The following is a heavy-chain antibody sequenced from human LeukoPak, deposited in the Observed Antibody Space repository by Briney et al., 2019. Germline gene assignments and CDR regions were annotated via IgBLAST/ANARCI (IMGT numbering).Heavy chain of an antibody. V-gene: IGHV1-69*13. Sequence: SVKVSCKASGGTFSSYAISWVRQAPGQGLEWIGGIIPIFGTANYAQKFQGRVTITADESTSTAYMELSSLRSEDTAVYYCARVNDCSGGSCYPDFDYWGQGTLVTVSS. CDR1: GGTFSSYA. J-gene: IGHJ4*02. D-gene: IGHD2-15*01. CDR3: ARVNDCSGGSCYPDFDY. CDR2: IIPIFGTA.